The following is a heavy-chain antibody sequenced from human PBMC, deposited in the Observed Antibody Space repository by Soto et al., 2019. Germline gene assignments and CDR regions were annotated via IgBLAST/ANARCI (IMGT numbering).Heavy chain of an antibody. D-gene: IGHD6-6*01. J-gene: IGHJ6*03. CDR1: GFTLSGYA. Sequence: EVQLAESGGGLAQPGGSLRLSCAASGFTLSGYAMDWVRQAPGKGLEYVSGISSNGVGTYYANSVQGRFTISRDNSNNTLYPRMDSLRPDALAVYYCASDARPDFYCMDVGGKGTTVVVSS. V-gene: IGHV3-64*01. CDR2: ISSNGVGT. CDR3: ASDARPDFYCMDV.